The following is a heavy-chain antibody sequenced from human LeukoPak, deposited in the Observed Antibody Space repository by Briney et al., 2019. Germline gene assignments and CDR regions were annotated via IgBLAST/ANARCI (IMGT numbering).Heavy chain of an antibody. CDR2: MSAYNGNT. CDR1: GYTFTSYG. Sequence: GASVKVSCKASGYTFTSYGISWVRQAPGQGLEWMGWMSAYNGNTNYAQKLQGRVTMTTDTSTSTAYMELRSLRSDDTAVYYCATGVGRRVTEGDDAFDIWGKGTMVTVSS. CDR3: ATGVGRRVTEGDDAFDI. V-gene: IGHV1-18*01. J-gene: IGHJ3*02. D-gene: IGHD2-21*02.